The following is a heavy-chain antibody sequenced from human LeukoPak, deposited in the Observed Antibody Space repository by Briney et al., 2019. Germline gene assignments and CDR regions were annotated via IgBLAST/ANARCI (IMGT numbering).Heavy chain of an antibody. CDR3: ARGKVRGSYFDYHSEYFQH. D-gene: IGHD1-26*01. J-gene: IGHJ1*01. V-gene: IGHV1-69*04. CDR1: GGTFSSYA. Sequence: SVKVSCKASGGTFSSYAISWVRQAPGQGLEWMGRIIPILGIANYVQKFQGRVTITADKSTSTAYMELSSLRSEDTAVYYCARGKVRGSYFDYHSEYFQHWGQGTLVTVSS. CDR2: IIPILGIA.